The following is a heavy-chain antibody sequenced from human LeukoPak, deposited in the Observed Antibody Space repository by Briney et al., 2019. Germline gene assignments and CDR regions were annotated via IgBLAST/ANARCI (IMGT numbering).Heavy chain of an antibody. CDR3: ARGRYCSSTSCWGFDP. CDR2: MSPNSGNT. D-gene: IGHD2-2*01. CDR1: GYTFTSYD. Sequence: GASVKVSCKASGYTFTSYDINWVRQATGQGLEWMGWMSPNSGNTGYAQKFQGRVTMTRNTSISTAYMELSSLRSEDTAVYYCARGRYCSSTSCWGFDPWGQGTLVTVSS. J-gene: IGHJ5*02. V-gene: IGHV1-8*01.